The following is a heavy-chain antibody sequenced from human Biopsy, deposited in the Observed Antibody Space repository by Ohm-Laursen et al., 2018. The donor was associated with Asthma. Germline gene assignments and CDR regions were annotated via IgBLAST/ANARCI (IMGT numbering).Heavy chain of an antibody. D-gene: IGHD6-19*01. CDR2: INAGNGNT. Sequence: ASVKVSCKVSDYIFPRYYISWVRQAPGEGLEWMGWINAGNGNTKYSQKFQGRVTITRDTSASTAYMDLSSLRSEDTAVYYCAIVGYSSGWDFFDYWGQGTLVTVSS. V-gene: IGHV1-3*01. CDR1: DYIFPRYY. CDR3: AIVGYSSGWDFFDY. J-gene: IGHJ4*02.